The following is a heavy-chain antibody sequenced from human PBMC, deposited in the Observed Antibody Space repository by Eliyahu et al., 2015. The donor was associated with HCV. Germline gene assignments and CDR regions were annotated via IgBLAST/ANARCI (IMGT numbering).Heavy chain of an antibody. CDR1: EFTVTTNY. V-gene: IGHV3-66*02. J-gene: IGHJ4*02. Sequence: EVQLVESGGDLVQPGGSLRLSCTVSEFTVTTNYMTWVRQAPGRGLDWVSVTYRDGATSYADSVKGRFTISRERSTLYLQMNSLRTEDTAVYYCATSINYYDSGRHYPFDFWGQGTLVTVAS. CDR2: TYRDGAT. CDR3: ATSINYYDSGRHYPFDF. D-gene: IGHD3-22*01.